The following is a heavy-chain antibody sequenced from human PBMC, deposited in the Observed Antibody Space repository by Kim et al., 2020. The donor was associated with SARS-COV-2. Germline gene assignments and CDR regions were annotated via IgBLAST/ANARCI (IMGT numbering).Heavy chain of an antibody. Sequence: SETLSLTCAVYGGSFSGYHWSWIRQPPGKGLEWIGEINHSGSTKYNPSLQSRVTISLDTSKNEFSLKLTSVTAADTAVYYCARMGSIFGVVIVRSYFDY. V-gene: IGHV4-34*01. CDR3: ARMGSIFGVVIVRSYFDY. J-gene: IGHJ4*01. D-gene: IGHD3-3*01. CDR1: GGSFSGYH. CDR2: INHSGST.